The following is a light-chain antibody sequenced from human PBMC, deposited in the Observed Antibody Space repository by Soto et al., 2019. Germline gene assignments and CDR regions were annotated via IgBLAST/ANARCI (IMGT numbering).Light chain of an antibody. V-gene: IGKV1-5*01. CDR3: QQYNSYSWT. CDR2: DAS. CDR1: QSISNW. J-gene: IGKJ1*01. Sequence: DIQMTQSPSTLSASVGDRGTITCRASQSISNWLAWYQQKPGKAPKLLIYDASSLESGVPSRFSGSGSGTEFTLTISSLQPDDFATYYCQQYNSYSWTFGQGTKVDIK.